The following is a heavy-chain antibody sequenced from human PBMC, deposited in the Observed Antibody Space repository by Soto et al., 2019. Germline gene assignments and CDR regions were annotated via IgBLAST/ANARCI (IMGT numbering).Heavy chain of an antibody. V-gene: IGHV1-69*13. J-gene: IGHJ4*02. CDR1: GGTFSSYA. Sequence: ALVKVSCKASGGTFSSYAISWVRQAPGQGLEWMGGIIPIFGTANYAQKFQGRVTITADESTSTAYMELSSLRSEDTAVYCCARDRDPTYYDFWSGYYIYYWGQGTLVTVSS. CDR3: ARDRDPTYYDFWSGYYIYY. D-gene: IGHD3-3*01. CDR2: IIPIFGTA.